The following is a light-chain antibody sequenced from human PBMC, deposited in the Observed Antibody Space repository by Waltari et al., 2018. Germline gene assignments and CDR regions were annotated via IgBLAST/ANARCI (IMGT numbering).Light chain of an antibody. Sequence: PGQSITIPCTGTSSDAGGYNYVSWYQQHPGKAPKLMIYDVSKRPSGVSNRFSGSKSGDTASLTISGLQAEDEADYYCSSYTSSSTYVFGTGTKVTVL. CDR2: DVS. CDR1: SSDAGGYNY. CDR3: SSYTSSSTYV. J-gene: IGLJ1*01. V-gene: IGLV2-14*04.